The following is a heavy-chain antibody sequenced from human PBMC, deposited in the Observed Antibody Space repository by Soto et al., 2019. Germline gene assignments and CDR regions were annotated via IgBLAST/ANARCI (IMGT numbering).Heavy chain of an antibody. CDR2: IYYSGST. CDR1: GGSIRVYY. Sequence: PSETLSLTCTVSGGSIRVYYYSWAREPPGKGLEWIGYIYYSGSTNYNPPLNSRVTISVVTPKNQLSLKLASVPAAGTPVSYFARCRRPLAGDYKLYNWFDPWGRLPLVTDSS. D-gene: IGHD4-17*01. J-gene: IGHJ5*02. V-gene: IGHV4-59*08. CDR3: ARCRRPLAGDYKLYNWFDP.